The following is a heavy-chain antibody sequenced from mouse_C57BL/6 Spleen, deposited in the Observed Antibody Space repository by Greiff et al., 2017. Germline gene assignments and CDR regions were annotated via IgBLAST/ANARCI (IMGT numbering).Heavy chain of an antibody. V-gene: IGHV5-12*01. CDR3: ARHPDYYGSSYRYFEV. D-gene: IGHD1-1*01. CDR2: ISNGGGST. CDR1: GFTFSDYY. J-gene: IGHJ1*03. Sequence: EVMLVESGGGLVQPGGSLKLSCAASGFTFSDYYMYWVRQTPEKRLEWVAYISNGGGSTYYPDTVKGRFTISRDNAKNTLYLQMSRLKSEDTAMYYCARHPDYYGSSYRYFEVWGTGTTVTVSS.